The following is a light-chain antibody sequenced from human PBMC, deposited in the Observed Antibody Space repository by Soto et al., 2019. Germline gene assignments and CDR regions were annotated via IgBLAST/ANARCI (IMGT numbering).Light chain of an antibody. V-gene: IGLV2-14*01. J-gene: IGLJ1*01. CDR2: EVT. CDR1: TSDVGAYNY. CDR3: FSHRSGDSHV. Sequence: HSVLTQPASVSGSPGQSITISCTGSTSDVGAYNYVSWYKHHPGQAPQLMIYEVTNRPSGVSNRFSGSKTGNTASLTISRLQAEDEADYYCFSHRSGDSHVFGTGTKVTVL.